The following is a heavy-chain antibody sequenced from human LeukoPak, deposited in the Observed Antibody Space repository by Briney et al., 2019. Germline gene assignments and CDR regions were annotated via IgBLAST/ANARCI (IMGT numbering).Heavy chain of an antibody. CDR3: ARVGRGVYGMDV. Sequence: TGGSLRLSCAASGFTFTSFGMSWVRQAPGKGLEWISCVTSTSAICYADSVKGRFTISRDSAKNSLYLQMDSLRAEDTAVYYCARVGRGVYGMDVWGQGTTVTVSS. CDR2: VTSTSAI. D-gene: IGHD3-10*01. J-gene: IGHJ6*02. CDR1: GFTFTSFG. V-gene: IGHV3-48*03.